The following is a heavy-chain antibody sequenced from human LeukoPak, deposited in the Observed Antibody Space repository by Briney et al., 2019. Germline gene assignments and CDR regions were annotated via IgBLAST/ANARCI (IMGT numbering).Heavy chain of an antibody. V-gene: IGHV4-59*06. CDR2: IYYSGST. Sequence: PSETLSLTCTVSGGSISSYYWSWIRQPPGKGLEWIGYIYYSGSTYYNPSLKSRVTISVDTSKNQFSLKLSSVTAADTAVYYCARTTTVNYFDYWGQGTLVTVSS. J-gene: IGHJ4*02. CDR1: GGSISSYY. CDR3: ARTTTVNYFDY. D-gene: IGHD4-17*01.